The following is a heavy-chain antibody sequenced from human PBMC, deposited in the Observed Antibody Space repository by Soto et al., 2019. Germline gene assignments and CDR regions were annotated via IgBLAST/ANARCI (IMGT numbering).Heavy chain of an antibody. D-gene: IGHD1-26*01. CDR1: SESLSGYY. Sequence: QVPLQQWGAGLLKPSETLSLTCAVNSESLSGYYWSWIRQSPGKGLEWIGEIDGSGNTNYSPSLRSRVAMSVDTSKNHFSLNLNSVSAADTAAYYCVGARGRLVGFDYWGQGTLVTVSS. CDR3: VGARGRLVGFDY. V-gene: IGHV4-34*01. CDR2: IDGSGNT. J-gene: IGHJ4*02.